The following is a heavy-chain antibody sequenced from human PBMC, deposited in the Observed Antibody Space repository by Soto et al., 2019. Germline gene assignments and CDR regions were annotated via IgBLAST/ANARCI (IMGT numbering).Heavy chain of an antibody. Sequence: QVQLQESGPGLVKPSETLSLTCTVSGGSVSSGSYYWSWIRQPPGKGLEWIGYIYYSGSTNYNPSRKSRVTISVDTSKNQFSLKLSSVTAADTAVYYCATRERGGLLQYWGQGTLVTVSS. V-gene: IGHV4-61*01. D-gene: IGHD2-15*01. CDR1: GGSVSSGSYY. CDR2: IYYSGST. CDR3: ATRERGGLLQY. J-gene: IGHJ4*02.